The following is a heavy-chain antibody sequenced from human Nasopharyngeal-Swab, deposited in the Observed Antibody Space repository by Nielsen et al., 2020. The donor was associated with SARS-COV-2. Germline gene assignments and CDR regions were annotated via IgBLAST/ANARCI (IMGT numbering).Heavy chain of an antibody. J-gene: IGHJ4*02. D-gene: IGHD1-20*01. CDR3: AGDPITGTTEAENPPFDY. CDR2: INPSGGST. V-gene: IGHV1-46*01. Sequence: WVRQAPGQGLEWMGIINPSGGSTSYAQKFQGRVTMTRDTSTSTVYMELSSLGSEDTAVYYCAGDPITGTTEAENPPFDYWGQGALVTVSS.